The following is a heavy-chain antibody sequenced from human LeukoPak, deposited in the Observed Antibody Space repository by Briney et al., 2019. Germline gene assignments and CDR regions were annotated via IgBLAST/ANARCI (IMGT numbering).Heavy chain of an antibody. J-gene: IGHJ4*02. V-gene: IGHV3-21*01. D-gene: IGHD6-19*01. Sequence: GRSLRLSCAASGFTFSSYGMNWVRQAPGKGLEWVSSISSSSSYIYYADSVKGRFTISRDNAKNSLYLQMNSLRAEDTAVYYCARRRIAVAGKVDYWGQGTLVTVSS. CDR3: ARRRIAVAGKVDY. CDR2: ISSSSSYI. CDR1: GFTFSSYG.